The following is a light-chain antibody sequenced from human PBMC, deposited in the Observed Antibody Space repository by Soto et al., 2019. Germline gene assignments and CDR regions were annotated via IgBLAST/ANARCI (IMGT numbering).Light chain of an antibody. Sequence: EIVLTQSPDTLSLSPGERASLSCRASQSVSSSYLAWYQQKPGQAPRLLVYGPSSRATGIPDRFSGSGSGTDFTLTISRLEPEDFAVYYCQQYGRSPELFTFGPGTKVDLK. CDR3: QQYGRSPELFT. CDR1: QSVSSSY. J-gene: IGKJ3*01. CDR2: GPS. V-gene: IGKV3-20*01.